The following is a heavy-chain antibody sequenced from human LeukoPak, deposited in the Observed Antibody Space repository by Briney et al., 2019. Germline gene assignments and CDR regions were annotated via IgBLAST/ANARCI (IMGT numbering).Heavy chain of an antibody. CDR2: IYYSGST. V-gene: IGHV4-59*01. J-gene: IGHJ4*02. CDR1: GXSISSYY. D-gene: IGHD2-21*02. Sequence: PSETLSLTCTVSGXSISSYYWSWIRQPPGKGLEWIGYIYYSGSTNYNPSLKSRVTISVDTSKNQFSQKLSSVTAADTAVYYCARSGYCGGDCYSPGALDYWGQGTLVTVSS. CDR3: ARSGYCGGDCYSPGALDY.